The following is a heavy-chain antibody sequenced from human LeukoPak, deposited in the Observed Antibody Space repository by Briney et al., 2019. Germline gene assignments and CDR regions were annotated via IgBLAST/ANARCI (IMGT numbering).Heavy chain of an antibody. J-gene: IGHJ6*03. CDR3: ARSGDLYYYYYYMDV. Sequence: ASVKVSCKASGYTFTSYGISWVRQAPGQGLEWMGWISAYNGNTNYAQKLQGRVTMTTDTSTSTAYMELRSLRSDDTAVYYCARSGDLYYYYYYMDVWGKGTTVTVSS. CDR1: GYTFTSYG. CDR2: ISAYNGNT. D-gene: IGHD2-21*02. V-gene: IGHV1-18*01.